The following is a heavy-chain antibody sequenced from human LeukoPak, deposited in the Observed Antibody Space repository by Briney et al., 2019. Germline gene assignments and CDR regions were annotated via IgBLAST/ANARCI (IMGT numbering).Heavy chain of an antibody. CDR1: GFTFSSYW. V-gene: IGHV3-74*01. Sequence: GSLRLSCAASGFTFSSYWMHWVRQAPGKGLVWVSRINSDGSSTSYADSVKGRFTISRDNAKNTLYLQMNSLRAEDTAVYYCARAERSSGWLPRHYWGQGTLVTVSS. J-gene: IGHJ4*02. CDR2: INSDGSST. CDR3: ARAERSSGWLPRHY. D-gene: IGHD6-19*01.